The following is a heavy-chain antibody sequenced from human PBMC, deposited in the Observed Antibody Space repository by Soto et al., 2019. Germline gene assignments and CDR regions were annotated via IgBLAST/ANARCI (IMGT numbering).Heavy chain of an antibody. CDR1: GFTFSSYG. D-gene: IGHD4-4*01. CDR3: AKDQDYSNPGKYYYGMDV. J-gene: IGHJ6*02. V-gene: IGHV3-30*18. Sequence: GGSLRLSCAASGFTFSSYGMHWVRQAPGKGLEWVAVISYDGSNKYYADSVKGRFTISRDNSKNTLYLQMNSLRAEDTAVYYCAKDQDYSNPGKYYYGMDVWGQGTTVTVSS. CDR2: ISYDGSNK.